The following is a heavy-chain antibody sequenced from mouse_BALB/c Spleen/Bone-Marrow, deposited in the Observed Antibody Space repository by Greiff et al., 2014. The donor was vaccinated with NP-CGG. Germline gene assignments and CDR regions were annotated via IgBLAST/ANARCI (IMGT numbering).Heavy chain of an antibody. CDR2: IDPANGNT. CDR1: GFNIKDTY. CDR3: VRGGWLPLFAY. J-gene: IGHJ3*01. D-gene: IGHD2-3*01. Sequence: EVNVVESGAELVKPGASVKLSCTASGFNIKDTYMHWVKQRPEQGLEWIGGIDPANGNTKYDPKFLGKATITADTSSNTAYLQLSSPTSEDTAVYYCVRGGWLPLFAYWGQGTLVTVSA. V-gene: IGHV14-3*02.